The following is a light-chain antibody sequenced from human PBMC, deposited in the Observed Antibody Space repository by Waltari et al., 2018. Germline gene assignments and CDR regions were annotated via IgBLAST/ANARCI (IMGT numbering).Light chain of an antibody. CDR2: EVN. CDR3: SSYGGRNNLL. J-gene: IGLJ3*02. Sequence: QSALTQPPSASGSPGQSVTISCTGTSCDVGSFNYVSWYQQYPGKTPKLLIYEVNKRPSGIPDRFSGSKSGNTASLTVSGLQAEDEAEYYCSSYGGRNNLLFGEGTKLTVL. V-gene: IGLV2-8*01. CDR1: SCDVGSFNY.